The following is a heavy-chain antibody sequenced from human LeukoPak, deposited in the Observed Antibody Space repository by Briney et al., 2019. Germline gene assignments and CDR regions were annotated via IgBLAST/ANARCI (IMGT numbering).Heavy chain of an antibody. CDR2: INPSGGST. CDR1: GYTFTSYY. J-gene: IGHJ4*02. Sequence: ASVKVSCKASGYTFTSYYMHWVRQAPGQGLEWMGIINPSGGSTSYAQKFQGRVTMTRDTSTSTVYMELSSLRSGDTAVYYCARDLAAVPNSSGYDDYWGQGTLVTVSS. V-gene: IGHV1-46*01. D-gene: IGHD3-22*01. CDR3: ARDLAAVPNSSGYDDY.